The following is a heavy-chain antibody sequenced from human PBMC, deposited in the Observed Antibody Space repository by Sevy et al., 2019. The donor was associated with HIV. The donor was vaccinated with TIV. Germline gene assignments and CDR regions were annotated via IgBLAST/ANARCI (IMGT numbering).Heavy chain of an antibody. CDR2: ISYDGSNK. CDR3: AGDQGRTMVRGPYNWFDP. Sequence: GGSLRLSCAASGFTFSSYAMHWVRQAPGKGLEWVAVISYDGSNKYYADSVKGRFTISRDNSKNTLYLQMNSLRAEDTAVYYCAGDQGRTMVRGPYNWFDPWGQGTLVTVSS. D-gene: IGHD3-10*01. CDR1: GFTFSSYA. V-gene: IGHV3-30-3*01. J-gene: IGHJ5*02.